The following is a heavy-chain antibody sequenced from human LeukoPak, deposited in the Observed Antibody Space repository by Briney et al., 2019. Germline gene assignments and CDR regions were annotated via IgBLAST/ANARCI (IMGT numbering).Heavy chain of an antibody. J-gene: IGHJ4*02. CDR2: IIPILGTA. CDR3: ARGVLSRTTVTMFWGGYYYFDY. Sequence: SVKVSCKASGGTFSSYAISWVRQAPGQGLEWMGGIIPILGTANYAQKFQGRVTITADESTSTAYMELSSLRSEDTAVYYCARGVLSRTTVTMFWGGYYYFDYWGQGTLVTVSS. D-gene: IGHD4-17*01. V-gene: IGHV1-69*13. CDR1: GGTFSSYA.